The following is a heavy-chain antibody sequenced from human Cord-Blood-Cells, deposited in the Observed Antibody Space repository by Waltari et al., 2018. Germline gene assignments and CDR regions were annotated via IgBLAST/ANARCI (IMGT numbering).Heavy chain of an antibody. V-gene: IGHV1-2*04. CDR3: ARESHSSGYYFDY. D-gene: IGHD3-22*01. CDR1: GYTFTGYY. Sequence: QVQLVQSGAEVKKPGASVKVSCKATGYTFTGYYMHWVRQAPGQGLEWMGWINPNSGGTNYSQKFQGWVTMTRDTSISTAYMELSRLRSDDTAVYYCARESHSSGYYFDYWGQGTLVTVSS. J-gene: IGHJ4*02. CDR2: INPNSGGT.